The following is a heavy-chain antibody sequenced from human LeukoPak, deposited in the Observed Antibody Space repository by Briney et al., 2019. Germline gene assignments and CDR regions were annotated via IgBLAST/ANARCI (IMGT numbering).Heavy chain of an antibody. CDR1: GGTFSSYA. V-gene: IGHV1-69*13. D-gene: IGHD3-22*01. Sequence: ASVKVSCKASGGTFSSYAISWVRQAPGQGLEWMGGIIPIFGTANYAQKFRGRVTITADESTSTAYMELSSLRSEDTAVYYCARAMYYDSSGYYHELGFNYGMDVWGQGTTVTVSS. CDR3: ARAMYYDSSGYYHELGFNYGMDV. CDR2: IIPIFGTA. J-gene: IGHJ6*02.